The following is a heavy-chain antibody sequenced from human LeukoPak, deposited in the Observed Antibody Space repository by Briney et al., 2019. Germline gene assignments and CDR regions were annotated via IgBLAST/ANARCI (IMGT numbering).Heavy chain of an antibody. V-gene: IGHV3-48*03. CDR3: ARDLSYCTITSCSNYYYGMDV. D-gene: IGHD2-2*01. CDR1: GFTFSSYE. CDR2: ISSSGGTI. Sequence: GGALRLSCSASGFTFSSYEMNWVRQAPGKGLEWVSYISSSGGTIYYADSVKGRFTISRDNAKNSLYLQMNSLRAEDTAVYYCARDLSYCTITSCSNYYYGMDVWGRGTTVTVYS. J-gene: IGHJ6*02.